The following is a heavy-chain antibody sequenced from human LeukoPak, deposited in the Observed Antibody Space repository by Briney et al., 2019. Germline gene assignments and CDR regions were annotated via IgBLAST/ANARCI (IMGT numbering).Heavy chain of an antibody. CDR3: AKGSYSSSSH. J-gene: IGHJ4*02. Sequence: GGSLRLSCETSGFTFTSYAVSWVRQAPGKGLEWVSAISAGATTTYYADSVKGRFTISRDNSKNTLYLQMNSLRAEDTAVYYCAKGSYSSSSHWGQGTLVTVSS. CDR2: ISAGATTT. CDR1: GFTFTSYA. D-gene: IGHD6-6*01. V-gene: IGHV3-23*01.